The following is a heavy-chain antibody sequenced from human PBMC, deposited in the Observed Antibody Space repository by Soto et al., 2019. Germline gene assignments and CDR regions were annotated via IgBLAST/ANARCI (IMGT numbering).Heavy chain of an antibody. J-gene: IGHJ6*02. CDR3: AKRFCSGGTCAFYYYYGMDV. V-gene: IGHV3-23*01. D-gene: IGHD2-15*01. Sequence: EVQLLESGGGFVQPGGSLRLSCAASGFTFSDYAINWVRQAPGKGLEWVSAISGGGGSTYYADSVKGRFTISRDNSKNTLYLQMNSLRAEETAVYYRAKRFCSGGTCAFYYYYGMDVWGQGTTVTVS. CDR1: GFTFSDYA. CDR2: ISGGGGST.